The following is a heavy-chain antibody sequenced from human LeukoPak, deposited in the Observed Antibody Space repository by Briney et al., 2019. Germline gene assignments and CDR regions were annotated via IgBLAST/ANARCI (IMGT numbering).Heavy chain of an antibody. CDR3: ARGLGDCSSTSCSGVSVDY. CDR1: GGSFSGYY. D-gene: IGHD2-2*01. Sequence: PSETLSLTCAVYGGSFSGYYWSWIRQPPGKGLEWIGEINHSGSTNYNPSLKSRVTISVDTSKNQFSLKLSSVTAADTAVYYCARGLGDCSSTSCSGVSVDYWGQGTLVTVSS. J-gene: IGHJ4*02. CDR2: INHSGST. V-gene: IGHV4-34*01.